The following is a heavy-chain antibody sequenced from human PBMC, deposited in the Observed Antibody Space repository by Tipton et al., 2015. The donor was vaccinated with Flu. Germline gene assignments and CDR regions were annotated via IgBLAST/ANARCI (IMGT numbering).Heavy chain of an antibody. V-gene: IGHV3-53*01. CDR2: IYGGATT. J-gene: IGHJ5*02. CDR1: GFTVSNHY. CDR3: ARRDYSNYVSDPKSWFDP. Sequence: SLRLSCAASGFTVSNHYMSWVRQAPGKGLEWVSVIYGGATTDYADSVKGRFTISRDNSKHTLYLQINSLRAEDTAVYYCARRDYSNYVSDPKSWFDPWGQGTLVAVSS. D-gene: IGHD4-11*01.